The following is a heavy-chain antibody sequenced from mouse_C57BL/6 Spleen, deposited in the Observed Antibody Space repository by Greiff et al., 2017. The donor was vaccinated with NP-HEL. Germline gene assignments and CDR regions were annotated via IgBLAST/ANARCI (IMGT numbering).Heavy chain of an antibody. CDR2: INPNNGGT. CDR1: GYTFTDYN. CDR3: ASSNQDARDY. V-gene: IGHV1-22*01. Sequence: EVQLQQSGPELVKPGASVKMSCKASGYTFTDYNMHWVKQSHGKSLEWIGYINPNNGGTSYNQKFKGKATLTVNNSSSPAYMELRSLTSEDSAVYYCASSNQDARDYWGQGTSVTVSS. D-gene: IGHD3-2*02. J-gene: IGHJ4*01.